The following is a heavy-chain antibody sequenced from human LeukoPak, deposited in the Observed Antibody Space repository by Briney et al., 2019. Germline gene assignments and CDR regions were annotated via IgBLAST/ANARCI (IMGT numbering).Heavy chain of an antibody. V-gene: IGHV4-61*01. D-gene: IGHD4-17*01. CDR3: GAVTKDNWIDP. Sequence: SETLSLTCTVSGGSVNSGSFYWSGFRQPPGKGLEWIGYIFHRGSINYNPSLNSRVTISVDTSKNQFSLILSSMAAADTAVYYCGAVTKDNWIDPWGQGTLVTVSS. CDR2: IFHRGSI. J-gene: IGHJ5*02. CDR1: GGSVNSGSFY.